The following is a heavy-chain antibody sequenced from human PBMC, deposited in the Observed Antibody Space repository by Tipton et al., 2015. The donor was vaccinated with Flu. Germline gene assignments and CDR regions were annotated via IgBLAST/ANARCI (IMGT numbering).Heavy chain of an antibody. D-gene: IGHD3-3*01. Sequence: SLRLSCAASGFTFSSYWMSWVRQAPGKGLEWVANIKQDGSEKYYVDSVKGRFTISRDNAKNSLYLQMNSLRAEDTAVYYCARGPDFWSGYYILGYYYYGMDVWGQGTTVTVSS. CDR1: GFTFSSYW. V-gene: IGHV3-7*04. CDR3: ARGPDFWSGYYILGYYYYGMDV. J-gene: IGHJ6*02. CDR2: IKQDGSEK.